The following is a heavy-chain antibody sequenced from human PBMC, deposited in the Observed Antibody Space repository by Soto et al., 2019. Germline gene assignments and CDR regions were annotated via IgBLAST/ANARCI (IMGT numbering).Heavy chain of an antibody. D-gene: IGHD2-2*01. J-gene: IGHJ5*02. Sequence: ASVKVSCKASGGTFSSYAISWVRQALGQGLEWMGGIIPIFGTANYAQKFQGRVTITADKSTSTAYMELSSLRSEDTAVYYCATAPAASDWFDPWGQGTLVTVSS. V-gene: IGHV1-69*06. CDR3: ATAPAASDWFDP. CDR2: IIPIFGTA. CDR1: GGTFSSYA.